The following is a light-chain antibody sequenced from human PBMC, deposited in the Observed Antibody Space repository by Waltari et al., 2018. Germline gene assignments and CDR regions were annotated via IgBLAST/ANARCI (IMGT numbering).Light chain of an antibody. J-gene: IGLJ3*02. CDR2: DVS. CDR1: SSDVGGYNY. Sequence: QSALTQPASVSGSPGQSITISCTGTSSDVGGYNYVSWYQQNPGKAPKLIIYDVSNRPSGVSNRFSGSKSDNTASLTISGLQAEDEADYYCSSYTSSSTWVFGGGTKLTVL. CDR3: SSYTSSSTWV. V-gene: IGLV2-14*03.